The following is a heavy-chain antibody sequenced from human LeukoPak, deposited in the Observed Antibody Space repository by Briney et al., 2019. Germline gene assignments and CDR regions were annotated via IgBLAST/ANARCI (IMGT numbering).Heavy chain of an antibody. V-gene: IGHV5-51*01. Sequence: GVSLKISCKGSGYSFLSHWIGLVRQMPGKGLEWMGIVYRGDSDTSDNPSFQGQVTVSADKSISTDYLQWSSLKASDTAMYYYARHASPYSSNYYFDYWGQGALVTVSS. CDR1: GYSFLSHW. D-gene: IGHD6-13*01. CDR2: VYRGDSDT. J-gene: IGHJ4*02. CDR3: ARHASPYSSNYYFDY.